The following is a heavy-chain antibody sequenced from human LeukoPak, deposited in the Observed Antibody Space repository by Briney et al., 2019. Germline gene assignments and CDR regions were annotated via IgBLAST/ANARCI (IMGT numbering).Heavy chain of an antibody. CDR3: ARDQSSSWHVWHY. J-gene: IGHJ4*02. V-gene: IGHV1-2*02. D-gene: IGHD6-13*01. Sequence: ASVTVSYKASGYTFTGYYMHWVPQAPGQGLEWMGWINPNSGGTNYAQKFQGRVTMTRDTSISTAYMELSRLRSDDTAVYYCARDQSSSWHVWHYWGQGTLVTVSS. CDR1: GYTFTGYY. CDR2: INPNSGGT.